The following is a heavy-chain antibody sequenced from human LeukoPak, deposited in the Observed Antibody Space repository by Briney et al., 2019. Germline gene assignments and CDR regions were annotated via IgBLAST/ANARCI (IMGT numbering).Heavy chain of an antibody. J-gene: IGHJ6*02. V-gene: IGHV4-34*01. CDR3: ARRAGTTYYYYGMDV. CDR1: GGSFSGYY. CDR2: INHSGST. D-gene: IGHD1-14*01. Sequence: PSETLSLTCTVYGGSFSGYYWSWIRQPPGKGLEWIGEINHSGSTNYNPSLKSRVTISVDTSKSQFSLKLSSVTAADTAVYYCARRAGTTYYYYGMDVWGQGTTVTVSS.